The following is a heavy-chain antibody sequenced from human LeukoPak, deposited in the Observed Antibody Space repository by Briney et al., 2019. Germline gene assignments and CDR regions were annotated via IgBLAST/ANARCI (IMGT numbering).Heavy chain of an antibody. CDR3: ANDFWSGYYTSSWFDP. D-gene: IGHD3-3*01. Sequence: GGSLRLSCAASGFTFSSYAMSWVREAPGKGREWVSAISSSGGSTYYADSVKGRFTISRDNSKNTLYLQMNSVRAEDTAVYYCANDFWSGYYTSSWFDPWGQGTLVTVSS. J-gene: IGHJ5*02. CDR1: GFTFSSYA. V-gene: IGHV3-23*01. CDR2: ISSSGGST.